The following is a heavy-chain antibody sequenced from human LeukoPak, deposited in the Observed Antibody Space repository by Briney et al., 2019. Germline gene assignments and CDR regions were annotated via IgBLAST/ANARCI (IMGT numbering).Heavy chain of an antibody. CDR1: GFTFTNAW. D-gene: IGHD1-26*01. J-gene: IGHJ4*02. CDR3: TSSPQGESSAKIGC. CDR2: ITSKTDGGTI. V-gene: IGHV3-15*01. Sequence: MAGGSLRLSCAASGFTFTNAWMSWARQAPGKGLEWVGRITSKTDGGTIAYAAPVKGRFTISRDDSKNTLFLQMNSLNTEDTAVYYCTSSPQGESSAKIGCWGQGTLVTVSS.